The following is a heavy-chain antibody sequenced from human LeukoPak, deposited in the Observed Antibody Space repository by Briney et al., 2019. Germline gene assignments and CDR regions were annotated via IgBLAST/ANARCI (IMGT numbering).Heavy chain of an antibody. V-gene: IGHV3-30-3*01. J-gene: IGHJ4*02. Sequence: GRSLRLSCAASGFTFSSYAMHWVRQAPGKGLEWVAVISYDGSNKYYADSVKGRFTISRDNSKNTLYLQMSSLRAEDTAVYYCAKALGYYGDSNLDYWGQGTLVTVSS. CDR1: GFTFSSYA. CDR2: ISYDGSNK. D-gene: IGHD4-17*01. CDR3: AKALGYYGDSNLDY.